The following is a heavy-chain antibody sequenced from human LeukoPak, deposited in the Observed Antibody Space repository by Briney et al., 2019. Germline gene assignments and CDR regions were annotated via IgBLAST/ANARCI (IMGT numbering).Heavy chain of an antibody. J-gene: IGHJ4*02. CDR1: GFTVSSNY. Sequence: GSLRLSCAASGFTVSSNYMSWVRQAPGKGLEWIGYIYYSGSTNYNPSLKSRVTISVDTSKNQFSLKLSSVTAADTAVYYCARAGAARSFDYWGQGTLVTVSS. CDR3: ARAGAARSFDY. CDR2: IYYSGST. D-gene: IGHD6-6*01. V-gene: IGHV4-59*02.